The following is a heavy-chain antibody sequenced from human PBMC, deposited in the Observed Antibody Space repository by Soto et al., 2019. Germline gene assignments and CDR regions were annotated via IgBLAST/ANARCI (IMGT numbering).Heavy chain of an antibody. Sequence: QVQLVQSGAEVKKPGSSVKVSCKASGGTFSSYAISWVRQAPGQGLEWMGGIIPIFGTANYAQKFQGRVTIAADESTSKAYMELSSLRSEDAAVYYCARDYVTRESDKAWFDPWGQGTLVTVSS. V-gene: IGHV1-69*01. CDR1: GGTFSSYA. CDR2: IIPIFGTA. J-gene: IGHJ5*02. CDR3: ARDYVTRESDKAWFDP. D-gene: IGHD3-10*01.